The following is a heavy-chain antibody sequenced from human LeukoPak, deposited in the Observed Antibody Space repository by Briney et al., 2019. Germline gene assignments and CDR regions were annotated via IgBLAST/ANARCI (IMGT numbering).Heavy chain of an antibody. D-gene: IGHD6-6*01. Sequence: ASVKVSCKASGGTFSSYAISWVRQAPGQGLEWMGGIIPIFGTANYAQKFQGRVTITTDESTSTAYMELSSLRSEDAAVYYCARDRVSSSPYYYYMDVWGKGTTVTVSS. CDR2: IIPIFGTA. V-gene: IGHV1-69*05. J-gene: IGHJ6*03. CDR3: ARDRVSSSPYYYYMDV. CDR1: GGTFSSYA.